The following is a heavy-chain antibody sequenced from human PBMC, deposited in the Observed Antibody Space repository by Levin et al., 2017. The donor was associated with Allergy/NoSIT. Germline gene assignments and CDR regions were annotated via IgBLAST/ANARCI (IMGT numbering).Heavy chain of an antibody. CDR3: AKSHSSTWDFDY. CDR1: GGSISSYY. D-gene: IGHD2/OR15-2a*01. CDR2: IYYSGIT. J-gene: IGHJ4*02. Sequence: SETLSLTCTVSGGSISSYYWSWIRQPPGKGLEWIGYIYYSGITNYNPSLKSRVTISVDTSTNQFSLKLTSVTAADTAVYYCAKSHSSTWDFDYWGQGTLVTVSS. V-gene: IGHV4-59*08.